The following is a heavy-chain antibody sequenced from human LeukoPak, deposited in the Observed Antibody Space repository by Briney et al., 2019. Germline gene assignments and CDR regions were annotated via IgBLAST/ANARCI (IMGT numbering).Heavy chain of an antibody. Sequence: SETLSLTCTVSGGSISSYYWSWIRQPPGKGLEWIGYIYYSGSTNYNPSLKSRVTISVDTSKNQFSLKLSSVIAADTAVYYCARHTYYYVSGSYGWFGPWGQGTLVTVSS. CDR3: ARHTYYYVSGSYGWFGP. V-gene: IGHV4-59*08. D-gene: IGHD3-10*01. CDR2: IYYSGST. CDR1: GGSISSYY. J-gene: IGHJ5*02.